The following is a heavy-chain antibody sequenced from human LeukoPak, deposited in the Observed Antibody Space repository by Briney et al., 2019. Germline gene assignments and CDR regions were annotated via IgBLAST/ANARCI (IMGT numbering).Heavy chain of an antibody. Sequence: TGGSLRLSCAASGFTFSSYAMSWVRQAPGKGLEWVSSISSSSSYIYYADSVKGRFTISRDNAKNSLYLQMNSLRAEDTAVYYCARDALYSSGYYDYWGQGTLVTVSS. J-gene: IGHJ4*02. CDR3: ARDALYSSGYYDY. CDR2: ISSSSSYI. V-gene: IGHV3-21*01. D-gene: IGHD3-22*01. CDR1: GFTFSSYA.